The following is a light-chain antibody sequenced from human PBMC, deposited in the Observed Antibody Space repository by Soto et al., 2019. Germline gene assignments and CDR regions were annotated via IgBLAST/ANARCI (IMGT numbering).Light chain of an antibody. Sequence: EIVLTQSPATLSLSPGERATLSCRASQSVSSYLAWYQQKPGQAPRLLIYDASNRATGIPARFSGSGSGTVFTLTISSLEPEDFAVYYCQQRSNWQNTFGQGTKLEIK. V-gene: IGKV3-11*01. CDR3: QQRSNWQNT. CDR2: DAS. J-gene: IGKJ2*01. CDR1: QSVSSY.